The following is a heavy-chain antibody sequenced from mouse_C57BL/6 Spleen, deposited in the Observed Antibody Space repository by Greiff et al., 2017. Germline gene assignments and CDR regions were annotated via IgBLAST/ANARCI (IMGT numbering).Heavy chain of an antibody. CDR1: GFTFSDYG. J-gene: IGHJ2*01. CDR2: ISSGSSTI. CDR3: ARPYNYDGSSYFGY. D-gene: IGHD1-1*01. Sequence: DVMLVESGGGLVKPGGSLKLSCAASGFTFSDYGMHWVRQAPEKGLEWVAYISSGSSTIYYADTVTGRGTISRDNAKNTLFLQMTSLRSEDTAMYYCARPYNYDGSSYFGYWGQGTTRTVSS. V-gene: IGHV5-17*01.